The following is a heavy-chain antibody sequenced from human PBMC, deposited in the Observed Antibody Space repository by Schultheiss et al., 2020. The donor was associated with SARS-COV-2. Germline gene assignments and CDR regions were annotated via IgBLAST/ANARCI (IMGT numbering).Heavy chain of an antibody. CDR3: VRVTVGTVTIHS. CDR2: ISYSGST. J-gene: IGHJ4*02. V-gene: IGHV4-39*07. Sequence: SQTLSLTCTVSGGSISSSSYYWGWIRQPPGKGLEWIGSISYSGSTYYNPSLKSRVTISVDTSKNQFSLKLSSVTAADTAVYYCVRVTVGTVTIHSWGQGTLVTVSS. D-gene: IGHD4-17*01. CDR1: GGSISSSSYY.